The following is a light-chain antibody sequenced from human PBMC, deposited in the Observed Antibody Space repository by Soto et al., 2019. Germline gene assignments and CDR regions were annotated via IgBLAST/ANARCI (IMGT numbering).Light chain of an antibody. Sequence: QSALTQPPSVSGSPGQSITISCTGTSSDVGGYNYVSWYQQHPGKAPKFMIYEVSNRPSGVSNRFSGSKSGNTASLTISGLQAEDEADYYCSSYTSSSTHWVFGGGTKLTVL. V-gene: IGLV2-14*01. CDR2: EVS. J-gene: IGLJ3*02. CDR3: SSYTSSSTHWV. CDR1: SSDVGGYNY.